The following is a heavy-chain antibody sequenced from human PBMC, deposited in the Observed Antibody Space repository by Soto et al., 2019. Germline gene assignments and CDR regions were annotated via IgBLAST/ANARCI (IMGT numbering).Heavy chain of an antibody. J-gene: IGHJ4*02. Sequence: GESLKISCEGSGFSFTNYWTAWVPQFPGKARKSMAIIYPRDSDLEYSPSFQGQVTISADRSISTAYLQWSSLKASDTAMYYCARLKQTRIGFKTGGQYYFDYWGQGTRVTVSS. V-gene: IGHV5-51*01. D-gene: IGHD2-15*01. CDR1: GFSFTNYW. CDR3: ARLKQTRIGFKTGGQYYFDY. CDR2: IYPRDSDL.